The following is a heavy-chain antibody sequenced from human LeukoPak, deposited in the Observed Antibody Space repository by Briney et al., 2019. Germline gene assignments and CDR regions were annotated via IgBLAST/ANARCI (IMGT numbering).Heavy chain of an antibody. CDR2: IYYSGST. V-gene: IGHV4-59*01. CDR3: ARGYDFWSGYYSGDNWFDP. CDR1: SGSISSYY. Sequence: SSETLSLTCTVSSGSISSYYWSWIRQPPGKGLEWIGYIYYSGSTNYNPSLKSRVTISVDTSKNQFSLKLSSVTAADTAVYYCARGYDFWSGYYSGDNWFDPWGQGTLVTVSS. J-gene: IGHJ5*02. D-gene: IGHD3-3*01.